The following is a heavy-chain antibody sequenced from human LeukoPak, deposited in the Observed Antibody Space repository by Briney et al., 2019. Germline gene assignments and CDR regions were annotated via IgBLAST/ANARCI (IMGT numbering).Heavy chain of an antibody. D-gene: IGHD3-22*01. CDR1: GYTFTTYP. CDR3: ARVGRGITMIFRVHRAFDI. J-gene: IGHJ3*02. CDR2: IIPIFGTA. Sequence: GASVKVSCKASGYTFTTYPINWVRQAPGQGLEWMGGIIPIFGTANYAQKFQGRVTITADESTSTAYMELSSLRSEDTAVYYCARVGRGITMIFRVHRAFDIWGQGTMVTVSS. V-gene: IGHV1-69*13.